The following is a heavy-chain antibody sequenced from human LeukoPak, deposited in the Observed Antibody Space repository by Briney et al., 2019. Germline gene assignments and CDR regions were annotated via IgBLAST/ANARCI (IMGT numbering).Heavy chain of an antibody. Sequence: PSETLSLTCAVYGGSFSGYYWSWIRQPPGKGLEWIGEINHSGSTNYNPSLKSRVTTSVDTSKNQFSLKLSSVTAADTAVYYCARVSGIVGALDAFDIWGQGTMVTVSS. V-gene: IGHV4-34*01. CDR2: INHSGST. CDR3: ARVSGIVGALDAFDI. D-gene: IGHD1-26*01. J-gene: IGHJ3*02. CDR1: GGSFSGYY.